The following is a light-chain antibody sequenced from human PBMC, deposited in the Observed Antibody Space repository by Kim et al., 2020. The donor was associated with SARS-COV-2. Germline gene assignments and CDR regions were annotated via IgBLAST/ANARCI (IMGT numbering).Light chain of an antibody. Sequence: DIQMTQSPSSLSASVGDRVTITCRASQGIGNHLAWYQQKPGKVPKLLIYVASALQSGVPPRFSGSGSGTDFTLTISSLQPEDVATYYCQNYNRAPWTFGQGTKLEI. J-gene: IGKJ1*01. CDR1: QGIGNH. V-gene: IGKV1-27*01. CDR2: VAS. CDR3: QNYNRAPWT.